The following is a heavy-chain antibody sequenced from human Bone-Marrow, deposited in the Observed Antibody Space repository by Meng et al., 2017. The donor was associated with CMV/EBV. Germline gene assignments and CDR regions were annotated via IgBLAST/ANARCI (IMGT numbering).Heavy chain of an antibody. CDR2: ISSSGSTI. J-gene: IGHJ4*02. CDR1: GFTFSDYY. V-gene: IGHV3-11*04. CDR3: AREGVEGYYDFWSGYYSY. D-gene: IGHD3-3*01. Sequence: GGSLRLSCAASGFTFSDYYMSWIRQAPGKGLEWVSYISSSGSTIYYADSVKGRFTISRDNAKNSLYLQMNSLRAEDTAVYYCAREGVEGYYDFWSGYYSYWGQGTLVTVSS.